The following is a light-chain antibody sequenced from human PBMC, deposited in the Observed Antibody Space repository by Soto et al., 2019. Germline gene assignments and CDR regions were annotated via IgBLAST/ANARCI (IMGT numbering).Light chain of an antibody. CDR3: QQRSTRIT. V-gene: IGKV3-11*01. J-gene: IGKJ5*01. CDR2: GAS. Sequence: TQSAATLSESPWARSTLSCRAGQSVSSNLARYQQQPGQPPRLIISGASIRATGIPDRFSGSGSGTDFPLTISRLAPEDFAVYCRQQRSTRITFGPGTRLEI. CDR1: QSVSSN.